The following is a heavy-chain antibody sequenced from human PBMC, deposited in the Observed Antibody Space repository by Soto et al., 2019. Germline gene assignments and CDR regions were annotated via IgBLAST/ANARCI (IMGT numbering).Heavy chain of an antibody. CDR1: GGSMRNYF. Sequence: PSETLSLTCTVSGGSMRNYFWTWIRQPPGKGLGWIGYIHYSGTTSFFPSYNPSLRSRVTTSEDTSKNQFSLKLLSVTTADTAVYFCAAGEASSRNLAPYYLDFWGQGTLVTVSS. J-gene: IGHJ4*02. CDR2: IHYSGTT. D-gene: IGHD6-13*01. CDR3: AAGEASSRNLAPYYLDF. V-gene: IGHV4-59*01.